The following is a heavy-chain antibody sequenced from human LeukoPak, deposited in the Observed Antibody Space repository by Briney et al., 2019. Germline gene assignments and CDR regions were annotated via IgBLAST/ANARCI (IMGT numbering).Heavy chain of an antibody. CDR1: GVSISSDY. Sequence: PSETLSLTCTVSGVSISSDYRSWVRQPPGKGLEWVGYIYYSGSNNYNASLKSRIIITEDTSKKKFSQKRRSMPAAEAAVYYCASVLAAAGTGLGYWGQGTLVTVSS. V-gene: IGHV4-59*01. D-gene: IGHD6-13*01. J-gene: IGHJ4*02. CDR2: IYYSGSN. CDR3: ASVLAAAGTGLGY.